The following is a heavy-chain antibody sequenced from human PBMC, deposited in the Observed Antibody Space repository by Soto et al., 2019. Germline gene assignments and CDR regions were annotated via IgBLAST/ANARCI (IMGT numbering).Heavy chain of an antibody. J-gene: IGHJ5*02. CDR2: ISAYNGNT. CDR1: GYTFTSYG. CDR3: ARDPTIFGVANWSDP. V-gene: IGHV1-18*04. Sequence: ASVKVSCKASGYTFTSYGISWVRQAPGQGLEWMGWISAYNGNTNYAQKLQGRVTMTTDTSTSTAYMELRSLRSDDTAVYYCARDPTIFGVANWSDPWGQGTLVTVSS. D-gene: IGHD3-3*01.